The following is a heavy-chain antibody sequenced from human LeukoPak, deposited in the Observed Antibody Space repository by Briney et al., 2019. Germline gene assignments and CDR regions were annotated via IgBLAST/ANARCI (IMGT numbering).Heavy chain of an antibody. CDR3: AREALWSGYYYYYYMDV. Sequence: GGSLRLSCAASGFTFSSYAMHWVRQAPGKGLEYVSAISSNGGSTYYANSVKGRFTISRDNSKNTLYLQMGSLRAEDMAVYYCAREALWSGYYYYYYMDVWGKGTTVTVSS. V-gene: IGHV3-64*01. D-gene: IGHD3-3*01. CDR1: GFTFSSYA. CDR2: ISSNGGST. J-gene: IGHJ6*03.